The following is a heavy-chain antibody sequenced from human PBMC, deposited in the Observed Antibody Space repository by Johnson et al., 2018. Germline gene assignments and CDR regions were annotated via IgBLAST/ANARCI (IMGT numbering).Heavy chain of an antibody. J-gene: IGHJ3*02. CDR3: AKDLRGGSGWACGFDI. Sequence: QVQLVESGGGVVQPGRSLRLSCAASGFTFSSYGMHWVRQAPGKGLEWVAVISYDGSNKYYADSVKGRFTISRDNSKNTLYLQMNSLRAEDTAVYYCAKDLRGGSGWACGFDIWGQGTMVTVSS. CDR2: ISYDGSNK. CDR1: GFTFSSYG. V-gene: IGHV3-30*18. D-gene: IGHD3-16*01.